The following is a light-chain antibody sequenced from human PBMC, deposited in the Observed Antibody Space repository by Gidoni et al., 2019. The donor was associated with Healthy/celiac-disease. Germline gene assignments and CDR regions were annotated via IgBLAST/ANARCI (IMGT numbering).Light chain of an antibody. CDR3: QQYDSLPPT. CDR2: DAS. Sequence: DIQMTQSPSSLSASVGDRVTITCQASQDISNYLNWYQQKPGKAPKLLIYDASNLETGVPSRFSGSGSGTDFTFTISSLQPEDIATYYCQQYDSLPPTFXQXARLEIK. CDR1: QDISNY. V-gene: IGKV1-33*01. J-gene: IGKJ5*01.